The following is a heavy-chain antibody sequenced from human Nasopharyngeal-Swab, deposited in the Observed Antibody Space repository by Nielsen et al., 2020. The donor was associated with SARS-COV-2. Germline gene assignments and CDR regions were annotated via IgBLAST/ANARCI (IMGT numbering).Heavy chain of an antibody. CDR2: INHSGST. Sequence: WIRQPPGKGLEWIGEINHSGSTNYNPSLKSRVTISVDTSKNQFSLKLSSVTAADTAVYYCATGSGIVGATGGLDYWGQGTLVTVSS. V-gene: IGHV4-34*01. D-gene: IGHD1-26*01. CDR3: ATGSGIVGATGGLDY. J-gene: IGHJ4*02.